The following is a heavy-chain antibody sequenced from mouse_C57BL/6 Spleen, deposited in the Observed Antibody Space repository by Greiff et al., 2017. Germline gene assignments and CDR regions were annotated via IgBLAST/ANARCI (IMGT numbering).Heavy chain of an antibody. D-gene: IGHD1-1*01. Sequence: QVQLQQPGAELVRPGSSVKLSCKASGYTFTSYWMDWVKQRPGQGLEWIGNIYPSDSETHYNQKFKDKATLTVDKSSSTAYMQLSSLTSEDSAVYYCARPGSSLSYWYFDVWGTGTTVTVSS. CDR2: IYPSDSET. V-gene: IGHV1-61*01. J-gene: IGHJ1*03. CDR3: ARPGSSLSYWYFDV. CDR1: GYTFTSYW.